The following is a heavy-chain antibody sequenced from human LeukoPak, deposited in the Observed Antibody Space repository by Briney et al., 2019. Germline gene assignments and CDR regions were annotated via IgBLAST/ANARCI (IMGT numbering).Heavy chain of an antibody. Sequence: PSQTLSLTCTVPGGSISSGSYYGSWIRQPAGRGREWIVRMYTSGSTNYNPSLKSRVTISVDTSKNQFSLKLSSVTAADTAVYYCARLIRGRWGQGTLVTVSS. J-gene: IGHJ4*02. CDR3: ARLIRGR. V-gene: IGHV4-61*02. CDR2: MYTSGST. CDR1: GGSISSGSYY. D-gene: IGHD2-8*01.